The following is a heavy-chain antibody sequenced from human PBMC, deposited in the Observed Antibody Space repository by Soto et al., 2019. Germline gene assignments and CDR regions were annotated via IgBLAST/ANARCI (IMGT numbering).Heavy chain of an antibody. D-gene: IGHD3-3*01. Sequence: GESLKISCAASGFTFTSYPMHWVRQAPGKGLEWVAVISYDGSIRYYADSVKGRFTISRDNAKNTLYLQMNRLTAEDSAMYYCGRDPRITIFGVSDIWGKGKMVTVSS. V-gene: IGHV3-30*04. J-gene: IGHJ3*02. CDR1: GFTFTSYP. CDR3: GRDPRITIFGVSDI. CDR2: ISYDGSIR.